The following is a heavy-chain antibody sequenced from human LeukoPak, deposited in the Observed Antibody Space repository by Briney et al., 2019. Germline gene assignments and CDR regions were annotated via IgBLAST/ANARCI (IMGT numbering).Heavy chain of an antibody. V-gene: IGHV3-21*01. Sequence: GGSLRLSCAASGFTFSSYSMNWVRQAPGKGLEWVSSISSSSSYIYYADSVKGRFTISRDNAKNSLYLQMNSLRAEDTAVYYCARDGARTIFGVVTESYYYYMDVWGKGTTVTVSS. J-gene: IGHJ6*03. D-gene: IGHD3-3*01. CDR2: ISSSSSYI. CDR1: GFTFSSYS. CDR3: ARDGARTIFGVVTESYYYYMDV.